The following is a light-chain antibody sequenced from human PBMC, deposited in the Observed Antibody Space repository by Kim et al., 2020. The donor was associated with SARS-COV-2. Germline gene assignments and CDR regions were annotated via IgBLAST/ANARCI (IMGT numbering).Light chain of an antibody. CDR3: QKLNTHSFS. CDR2: TAS. J-gene: IGKJ3*01. Sequence: DIQLTQSPSFLSVSVGDRVTITCRASQDIGKFLAWYQQKPGKVPELLIYTASTLQSGVPSRFSGAGSGTEFTLTISSLQPEDFATYYCQKLNTHSFSFGPGTKVDIK. V-gene: IGKV1-9*01. CDR1: QDIGKF.